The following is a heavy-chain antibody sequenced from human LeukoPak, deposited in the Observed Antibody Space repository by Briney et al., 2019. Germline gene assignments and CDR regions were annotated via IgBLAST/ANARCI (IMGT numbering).Heavy chain of an antibody. Sequence: PSETLSLTCTVSGGSISSSSYYWGWIRQPPGKGLEWIGSIYYSGSTYYNPSLKSRVTISVDTSKNQLSLKLSSVTAADTAIYYCARGVVAAAGRTFDFWGQGTLVTVSS. V-gene: IGHV4-39*07. CDR1: GGSISSSSYY. CDR3: ARGVVAAAGRTFDF. J-gene: IGHJ4*02. D-gene: IGHD6-13*01. CDR2: IYYSGST.